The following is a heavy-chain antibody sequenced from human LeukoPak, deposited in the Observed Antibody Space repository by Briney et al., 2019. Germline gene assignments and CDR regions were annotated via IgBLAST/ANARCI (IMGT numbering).Heavy chain of an antibody. J-gene: IGHJ3*02. Sequence: GGSLRLSCAASGFTFSSYSMNWVRQAPGKGLEWVSSISSSSSYIYYADSVKGRFTISRDNAKNSLYLQMNSLRAEDTAVYYCARDSLTAGAFDIRGQGTMVTVSS. CDR1: GFTFSSYS. CDR3: ARDSLTAGAFDI. D-gene: IGHD2-21*02. V-gene: IGHV3-21*01. CDR2: ISSSSSYI.